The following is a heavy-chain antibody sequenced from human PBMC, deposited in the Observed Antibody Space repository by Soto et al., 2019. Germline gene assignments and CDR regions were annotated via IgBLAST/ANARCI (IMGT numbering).Heavy chain of an antibody. CDR2: IGWDSGGI. V-gene: IGHV3-9*01. CDR3: ARLPYSEGSGNFDY. D-gene: IGHD1-26*01. J-gene: IGHJ4*02. Sequence: EVQLVESGGGLVQPGRSLRISCVGSGFRFDGHAMHWVQQSPGKGLEWVSGIGWDSGGIDYADFWKGRFTISRDNAKNALYLQMNSLRAEDTAFYYCARLPYSEGSGNFDYWCQGTLVTVSS. CDR1: GFRFDGHA.